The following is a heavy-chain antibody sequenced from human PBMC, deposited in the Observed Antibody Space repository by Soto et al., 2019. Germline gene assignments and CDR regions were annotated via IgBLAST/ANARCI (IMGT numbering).Heavy chain of an antibody. CDR3: AREGPRASSGCDY. J-gene: IGHJ4*02. Sequence: PSQTLSLTCAISGDSVSSNSAAWNWIRQSPSRGLEWLGRTYYRSKWYNDYAISVKSRITFNSGTSKNQFSLQLNSVTPEDTAVYYCAREGPRASSGCDYWGQGTLVTVSS. CDR2: TYYRSKWYN. D-gene: IGHD6-19*01. V-gene: IGHV6-1*01. CDR1: GDSVSSNSAA.